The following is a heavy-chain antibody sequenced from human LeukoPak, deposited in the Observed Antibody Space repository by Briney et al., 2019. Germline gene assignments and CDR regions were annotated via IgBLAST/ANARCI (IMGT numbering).Heavy chain of an antibody. J-gene: IGHJ6*02. CDR2: ILGSGGGT. CDR1: GFSFSTYA. V-gene: IGHV3-23*01. D-gene: IGHD3-10*01. CDR3: ATTPGAYYYYHMDV. Sequence: GGSLRLSCAASGFSFSTYAMGWVRQAPGKGLEWVSAILGSGGGTYYADSVKGRFTISRDNSKNTLYLQMNSLRAEDTAVYYCATTPGAYYYYHMDVWGQGTTVTVSS.